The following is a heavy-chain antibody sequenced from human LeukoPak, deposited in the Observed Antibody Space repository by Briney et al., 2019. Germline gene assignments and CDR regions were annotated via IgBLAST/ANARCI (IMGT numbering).Heavy chain of an antibody. V-gene: IGHV4-4*07. CDR3: ARDSSSWEPKYYFDY. CDR2: IYTSGST. CDR1: GGSISSYY. Sequence: SETLSLTCTVSGGSISSYYWSWIRQPAGKGLEWIGRIYTSGSTNYNPSLRSRVTMSVDTSKNQFSLKLSSVTAADTAVYYCARDSSSWEPKYYFDYWGQGTLVTVSS. D-gene: IGHD6-13*01. J-gene: IGHJ4*02.